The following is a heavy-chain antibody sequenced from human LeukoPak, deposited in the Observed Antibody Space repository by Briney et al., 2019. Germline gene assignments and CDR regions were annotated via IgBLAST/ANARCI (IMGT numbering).Heavy chain of an antibody. V-gene: IGHV4-59*12. CDR1: DGSISSYY. CDR2: IYYSGST. J-gene: IGHJ5*02. CDR3: ARGGFYRRLNWFDP. D-gene: IGHD2/OR15-2a*01. Sequence: SETLSLTCTVSDGSISSYYWSWIRQPPGKGPEWIGYIYYSGSTNYNPSLKSRVTISVDTSKNQFSLKLSSVTAADTAVYYCARGGFYRRLNWFDPWGQGTLVTVSS.